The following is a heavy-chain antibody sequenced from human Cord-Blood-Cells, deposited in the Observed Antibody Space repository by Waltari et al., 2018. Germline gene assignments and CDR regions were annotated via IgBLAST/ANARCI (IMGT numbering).Heavy chain of an antibody. CDR1: GGSISSSSYY. D-gene: IGHD1-20*01. V-gene: IGHV4-39*07. CDR3: ARRQLTGTTPGGAFDI. Sequence: QLQLQESGPGLVKPSETLSLTCTVSGGSISSSSYYWGWIRQPPGKGLEWIGSIYYSGSTYYSPSLESRVTISVDTARNQFSLKLSAVTAADTAVYYCARRQLTGTTPGGAFDIWGQGTMVTVSS. CDR2: IYYSGST. J-gene: IGHJ3*02.